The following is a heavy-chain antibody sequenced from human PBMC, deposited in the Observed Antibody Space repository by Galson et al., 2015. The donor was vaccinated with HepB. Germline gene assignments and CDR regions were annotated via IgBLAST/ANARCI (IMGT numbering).Heavy chain of an antibody. CDR1: GDTFSTYV. D-gene: IGHD4-11*01. J-gene: IGHJ4*02. CDR2: IIPMTGIA. Sequence: SVKVSCKASGDTFSTYVINWVRQAPGQGLEWMGGIIPMTGIASHAQKFQGRVTITADKSTSTAYMELSSLRSDDTAVYYCARERRLSKRTNYFDYWGQGSLVTVSS. CDR3: ARERRLSKRTNYFDY. V-gene: IGHV1-69*10.